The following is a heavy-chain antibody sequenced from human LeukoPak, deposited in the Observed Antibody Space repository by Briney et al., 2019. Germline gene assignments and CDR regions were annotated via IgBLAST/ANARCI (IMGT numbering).Heavy chain of an antibody. CDR2: IYYSGST. CDR3: ARQKDIVVVAPDY. V-gene: IGHV4-59*08. CDR1: GGSISSYY. J-gene: IGHJ4*02. D-gene: IGHD2-15*01. Sequence: SETLSLTCTVSGGSISSYYWSWIRQPPGKGLGWIGYIYYSGSTNYNPSLKSRVTISVDTSKNQFSLKLSSVTAADTAVYYCARQKDIVVVAPDYWGQGTLVTVSS.